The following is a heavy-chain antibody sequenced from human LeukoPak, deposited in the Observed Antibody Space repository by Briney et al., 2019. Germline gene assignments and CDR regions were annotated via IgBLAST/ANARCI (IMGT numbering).Heavy chain of an antibody. CDR1: GFTFSSYA. D-gene: IGHD2-2*01. Sequence: PGGSLRLSCAASGFTFSSYAMSWVRQAPGKGLEWVSAISGSGGSTYYADSVKGRFTISRDNSKNTLYLQMNSLRAEDTAVYYCAKSDFIVVVPAAMYYWGQGTLVTVSS. CDR2: ISGSGGST. V-gene: IGHV3-23*01. CDR3: AKSDFIVVVPAAMYY. J-gene: IGHJ4*02.